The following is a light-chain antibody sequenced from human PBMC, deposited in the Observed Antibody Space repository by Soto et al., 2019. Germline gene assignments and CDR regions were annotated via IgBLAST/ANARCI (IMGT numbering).Light chain of an antibody. J-gene: IGKJ1*01. CDR2: GAS. CDR3: LQAFSFPRG. Sequence: DIQMTQSPSSVSASVGDRVTITCRASQDIANWLVWYHLKPGQAPKLLIYGASTLQSGVPSRFSGSGSVTVFTLTITSLQPEDFATYYCLQAFSFPRGFGQGTEVEV. V-gene: IGKV1-12*01. CDR1: QDIANW.